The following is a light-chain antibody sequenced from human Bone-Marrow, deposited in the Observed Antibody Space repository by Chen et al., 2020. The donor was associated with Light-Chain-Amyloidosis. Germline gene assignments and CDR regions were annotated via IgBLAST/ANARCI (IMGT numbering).Light chain of an antibody. V-gene: IGLV2-14*01. CDR3: SSNTLTNTLI. Sequence: QSALTQPASVSGSPGQSITISCTGTSSDVGGDNHVSWYQQHPAKAPKLMIYEVTNRRSWIPDRVSGSKSGNTASLTSSGLQTVSEADDFCSSNTLTNTLIVVSGNKFTVL. J-gene: IGLJ1*01. CDR2: EVT. CDR1: SSDVGGDNH.